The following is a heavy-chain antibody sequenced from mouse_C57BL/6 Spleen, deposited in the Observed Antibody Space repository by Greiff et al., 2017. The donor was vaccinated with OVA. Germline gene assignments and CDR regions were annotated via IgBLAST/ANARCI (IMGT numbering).Heavy chain of an antibody. CDR3: ARGGYSGPWFAY. J-gene: IGHJ3*01. Sequence: VKLMESGAELVRPGASVKLSCKASGYTFTDYYINWVKQRPGQGLEWIARIYPGSGNTYYNEKFKGKATLTAEKSSSTAYMQLSSLTSEDSAVYFCARGGYSGPWFAYWGQGTLVTVSA. CDR1: GYTFTDYY. D-gene: IGHD2-3*01. V-gene: IGHV1-76*01. CDR2: IYPGSGNT.